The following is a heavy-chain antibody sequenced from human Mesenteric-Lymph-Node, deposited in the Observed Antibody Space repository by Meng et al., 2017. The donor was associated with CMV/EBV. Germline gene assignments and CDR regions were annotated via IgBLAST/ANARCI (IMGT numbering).Heavy chain of an antibody. D-gene: IGHD5-24*01. Sequence: SETLSLTCAVYGGSFSGYYWSWIRQPPGKGLEWIGEINHSGSTNYNPSLKSRVTISVDTSKNQFSLKLSSVTAADTAVYYCARGMAMTYYYGMDVWGQGTTVTVSS. V-gene: IGHV4-34*01. CDR3: ARGMAMTYYYGMDV. CDR2: INHSGST. CDR1: GGSFSGYY. J-gene: IGHJ6*02.